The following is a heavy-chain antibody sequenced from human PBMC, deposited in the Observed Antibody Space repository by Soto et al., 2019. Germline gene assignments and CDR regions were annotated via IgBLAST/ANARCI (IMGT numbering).Heavy chain of an antibody. V-gene: IGHV3-64D*06. J-gene: IGHJ4*02. Sequence: GALLLPCSASGFTFSSYAMHWVRQAPGKGLEYVSAISSNGGSTYYADSVKGRFTISRDNSKNTLYLQMSSLRAEDTAVYYCVKGPRSWYFDYWGQGTLVTVYS. CDR3: VKGPRSWYFDY. CDR1: GFTFSSYA. CDR2: ISSNGGST. D-gene: IGHD6-13*01.